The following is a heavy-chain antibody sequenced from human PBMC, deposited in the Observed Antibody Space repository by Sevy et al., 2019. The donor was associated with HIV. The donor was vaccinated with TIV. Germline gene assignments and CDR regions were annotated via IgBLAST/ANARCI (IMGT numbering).Heavy chain of an antibody. Sequence: GESLKISCKGSGYSFANYWIGWVRQMPGKGLEWMGIIYPRDSDTRNSPSFQGQVTISAVKSITTAYLQWSSLKASDTAMYYCARQPAGGEDYFDYWGQGTLVTVSS. CDR2: IYPRDSDT. CDR1: GYSFANYW. CDR3: ARQPAGGEDYFDY. D-gene: IGHD3-10*01. V-gene: IGHV5-51*01. J-gene: IGHJ4*02.